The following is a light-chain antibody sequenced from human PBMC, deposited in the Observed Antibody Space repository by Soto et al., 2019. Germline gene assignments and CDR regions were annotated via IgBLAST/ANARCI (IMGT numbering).Light chain of an antibody. CDR1: SSDIGGYNY. J-gene: IGLJ1*01. Sequence: QSALTQPPSASGTPGQRVTISCSGGSSDIGGYNYVSWFQQHPGKAPKLMIYEVTNRPSGVSNRFSGSKSGSTASLTISGLQAEDEADYYCSSYTSSNTLVFGTGTKLTVL. V-gene: IGLV2-14*01. CDR3: SSYTSSNTLV. CDR2: EVT.